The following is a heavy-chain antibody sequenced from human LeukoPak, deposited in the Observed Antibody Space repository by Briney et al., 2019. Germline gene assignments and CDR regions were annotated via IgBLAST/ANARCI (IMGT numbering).Heavy chain of an antibody. CDR2: IYYSGST. V-gene: IGHV4-39*07. CDR3: AREGGIWFGEQRFYYFDY. D-gene: IGHD3-10*01. Sequence: SETLSLTCTVSGGSISSSSYYWGWIRQPPGKGLEWIGSIYYSGSTYYNPSLKSRVTISVDTSKNQFSLKLSSVTAADTAVCYCAREGGIWFGEQRFYYFDYWGQGTLVTVSS. J-gene: IGHJ4*02. CDR1: GGSISSSSYY.